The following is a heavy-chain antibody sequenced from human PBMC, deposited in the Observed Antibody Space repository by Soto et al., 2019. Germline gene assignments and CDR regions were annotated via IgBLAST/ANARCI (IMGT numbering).Heavy chain of an antibody. CDR2: IDSSGEK. Sequence: QVTLKESGPVLVKPTEPLTLRCTASGLSITDSEMGVSWIRQPPGQPLEWLAHIDSSGEKSYRTFLKSRLAISKDTSKSQIVLTMTNMDPADTATYYCARRHLAVAVSPWFDPWGQGIPVTVSS. CDR3: ARRHLAVAVSPWFDP. J-gene: IGHJ5*02. CDR1: GLSITDSEMG. V-gene: IGHV2-26*01. D-gene: IGHD6-19*01.